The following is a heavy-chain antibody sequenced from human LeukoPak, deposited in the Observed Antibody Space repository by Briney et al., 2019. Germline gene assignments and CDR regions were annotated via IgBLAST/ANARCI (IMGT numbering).Heavy chain of an antibody. V-gene: IGHV3-23*01. CDR3: ASTPNGVAAIYFDD. Sequence: PGGSLRLSCAASGFTFSSYGMSWVRQAPGKGLEWVSAISGSGGSTYYADSVKGRFTISRDNSKNTLYLQMNSLRAEDTAVYYCASTPNGVAAIYFDDWGQGTLVTVSS. D-gene: IGHD2-15*01. CDR1: GFTFSSYG. J-gene: IGHJ4*02. CDR2: ISGSGGST.